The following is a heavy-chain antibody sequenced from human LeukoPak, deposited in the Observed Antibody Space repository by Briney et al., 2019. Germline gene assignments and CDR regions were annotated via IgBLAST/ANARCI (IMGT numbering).Heavy chain of an antibody. J-gene: IGHJ6*02. D-gene: IGHD3-9*01. CDR2: IIPILGIA. CDR1: GGTFSSDA. CDR3: ARHYYDILTGYSVGLVESYYYGMDV. Sequence: ASVKVSCKASGGTFSSDAISWVRQAPGQGLEWMGRIIPILGIANYAQKLQGRVSMTTDTSTSTAYMELRSLRSDDTAVYYCARHYYDILTGYSVGLVESYYYGMDVWGQGTTVTVSS. V-gene: IGHV1-69*04.